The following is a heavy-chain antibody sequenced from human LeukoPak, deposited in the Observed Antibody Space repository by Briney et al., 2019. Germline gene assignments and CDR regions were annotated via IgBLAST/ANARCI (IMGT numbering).Heavy chain of an antibody. D-gene: IGHD3-22*01. CDR1: GYTFNHFW. CDR3: ARDEHQYFSASSGRFDY. Sequence: GGSVRLLCGAWGYTFNHFWMRWVRQARGRGREWVANKKQEGNEKYYGESVRGRITIPRDNAKSKVYLQMNSLRAEDTAVYYCARDEHQYFSASSGRFDYWGQDTLVSVSS. V-gene: IGHV3-7*01. J-gene: IGHJ4*02. CDR2: KKQEGNEK.